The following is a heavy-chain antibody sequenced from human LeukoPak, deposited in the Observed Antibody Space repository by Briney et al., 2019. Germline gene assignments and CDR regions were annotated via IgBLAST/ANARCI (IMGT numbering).Heavy chain of an antibody. CDR2: VFYNGST. D-gene: IGHD5-12*01. V-gene: IGHV4-59*01. CDR3: ASERGFSGYTFVY. J-gene: IGHJ4*02. CDR1: GGSISSYY. Sequence: SETLSLTCTVSGGSISSYYWSWMRPPPGKGRAGVGHVFYNGSTNYNPSLKSRVTISRDTSSIRFSLRLSSVTAADTATYYCASERGFSGYTFVYWGQGIMVTVSS.